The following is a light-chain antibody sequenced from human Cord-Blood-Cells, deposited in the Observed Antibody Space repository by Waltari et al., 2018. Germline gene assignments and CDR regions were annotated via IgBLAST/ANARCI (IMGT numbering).Light chain of an antibody. Sequence: HSARTQPRSVSGSRGQSVTISCTGTSSDVGGYNYVSWYQQHPGKAPKLMIYDVSKRPSGVPDRFSGSKSGNTASLTIAGLQAEDEADYYCCSYAGSYTYVFGTGTKVTVL. CDR3: CSYAGSYTYV. J-gene: IGLJ1*01. V-gene: IGLV2-11*01. CDR1: SSDVGGYNY. CDR2: DVS.